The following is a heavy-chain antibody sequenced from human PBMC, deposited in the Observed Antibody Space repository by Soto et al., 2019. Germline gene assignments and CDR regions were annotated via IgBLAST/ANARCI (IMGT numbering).Heavy chain of an antibody. J-gene: IGHJ6*02. D-gene: IGHD1-1*01. V-gene: IGHV3-30-3*01. CDR2: ISYDGSNK. Sequence: QVQLVESGGGVVQPGRSLRLSCAASGFTFSSYAMHWVRQAPGKGLEWVAVISYDGSNKYYADSVKGRFTISRDNSKNTLYLQMNSLRAEDTAVYYCARDRLSYNWNDFPYSYYGMGVWGQGTTVTVSS. CDR3: ARDRLSYNWNDFPYSYYGMGV. CDR1: GFTFSSYA.